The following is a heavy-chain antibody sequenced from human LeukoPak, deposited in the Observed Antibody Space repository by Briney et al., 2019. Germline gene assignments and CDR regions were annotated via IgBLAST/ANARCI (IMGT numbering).Heavy chain of an antibody. CDR2: ISGYNGKT. J-gene: IGHJ4*02. V-gene: IGHV1-18*01. CDR3: ARAYHADRQAYSSDWYSDY. Sequence: AAVKLTCKTSGYTFTNFGITWVRQAPGQGLEWMGWISGYNGKTNYAQKLQGRVTMTTDTSTSTAYMELRSLRSDDTAVYYCARAYHADRQAYSSDWYSDYWGPGTLVHGSS. D-gene: IGHD6-19*01. CDR1: GYTFTNFG.